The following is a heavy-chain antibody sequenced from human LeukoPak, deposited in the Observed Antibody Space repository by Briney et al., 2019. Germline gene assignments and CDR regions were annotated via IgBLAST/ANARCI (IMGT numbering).Heavy chain of an antibody. V-gene: IGHV3-33*01. J-gene: IGHJ4*02. CDR2: IWYDGSNK. D-gene: IGHD4-23*01. CDR1: GFTFSNYG. CDR3: TTENHGGNSDY. Sequence: GGSLRLSCAASGFTFSNYGLHWVRQAPGKGLEWVAIIWYDGSNKYYGDSVKGRFTISRDNSNNTLYLQMNSLKTEDTSVYYCTTENHGGNSDYWGQGTLVTVSS.